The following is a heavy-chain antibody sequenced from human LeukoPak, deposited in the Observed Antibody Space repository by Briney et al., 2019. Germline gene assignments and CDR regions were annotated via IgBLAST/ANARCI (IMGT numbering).Heavy chain of an antibody. Sequence: GESLKISCKGSGYSFTSYWISWVRQMPGKGLEWMGRIDPSDSYTNYSPSFQGHVTISADKSISTAYLQWSSLKASDTAMYYCAIGYKWNDGHYYYGMDVWGKGTTVTVSS. CDR3: AIGYKWNDGHYYYGMDV. CDR1: GYSFTSYW. CDR2: IDPSDSYT. V-gene: IGHV5-10-1*01. J-gene: IGHJ6*04. D-gene: IGHD1-1*01.